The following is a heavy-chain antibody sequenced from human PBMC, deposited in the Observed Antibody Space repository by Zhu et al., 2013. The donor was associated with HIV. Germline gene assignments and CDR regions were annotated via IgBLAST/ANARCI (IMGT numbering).Heavy chain of an antibody. D-gene: IGHD4-17*01. Sequence: QVQVTQSEPVLTKSGSSVKVSCKASGGTFSTYAINWVRQAPGQGLEWMGEIIPIFGTTKSAQRFEGRVTITAAESTSTAYLELSSLTSEDTAIYYCARVSTTVRAFDIWGQGTMVTVSS. J-gene: IGHJ3*02. V-gene: IGHV1-69*01. CDR3: ARVSTTVRAFDI. CDR2: IIPIFGTT. CDR1: GGTFSTYA.